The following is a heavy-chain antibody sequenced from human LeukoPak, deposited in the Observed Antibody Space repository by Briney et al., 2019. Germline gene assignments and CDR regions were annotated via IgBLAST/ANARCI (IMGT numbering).Heavy chain of an antibody. CDR3: ARDLGITVVSLLPPGY. CDR1: GFTFRSYE. Sequence: GGSLRLSCEDSGFTFRSYEMNWVRQAPGKGLVWVSHINSDGSSTSYADSVKGRFTISRDNAKNTLYLQMNSLRAEDTAVYYCARDLGITVVSLLPPGYWGQGTLVTVSS. D-gene: IGHD3-16*02. J-gene: IGHJ4*02. V-gene: IGHV3-74*01. CDR2: INSDGSST.